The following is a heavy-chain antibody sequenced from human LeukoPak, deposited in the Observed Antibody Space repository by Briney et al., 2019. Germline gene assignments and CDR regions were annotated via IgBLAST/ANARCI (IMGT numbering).Heavy chain of an antibody. CDR3: AKGVNGLSYTFDY. V-gene: IGHV3-43*02. CDR1: GFKCDDYS. CDR2: ISGDGVTT. D-gene: IGHD2-8*01. J-gene: IGHJ4*02. Sequence: PAGSLRLSCEASGFKCDDYSMHWVRQLPGMGLEWVSLISGDGVTTYYADSVTGRATISRDNGKNSRSLRQNRLKTEDTAFSYCAKGVNGLSYTFDYWGRGTLVNVSS.